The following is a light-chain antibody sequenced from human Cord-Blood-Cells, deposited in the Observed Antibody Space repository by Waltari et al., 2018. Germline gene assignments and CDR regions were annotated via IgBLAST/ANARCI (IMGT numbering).Light chain of an antibody. V-gene: IGLV2-23*03. Sequence: SALTQPASVSGSPGQSITISCTGTRSDVGSYHLFSWYQQHPGKAPKLMIYEGSKRPSGVSNRFSGSKSGNTASLTISGLQAEDEADYYCCSYAGSSTFVVFGGGTKLTVL. CDR1: RSDVGSYHL. CDR2: EGS. CDR3: CSYAGSSTFVV. J-gene: IGLJ2*01.